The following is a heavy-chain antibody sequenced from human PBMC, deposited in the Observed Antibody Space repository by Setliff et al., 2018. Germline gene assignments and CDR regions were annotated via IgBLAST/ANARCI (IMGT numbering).Heavy chain of an antibody. V-gene: IGHV4-34*10. Sequence: SETLSLTCSVYGESFSNNYWSWIRQSPGRGLEWIGESNHGGSTSYNPSLKSRLTMSVDTSKNQFFLKLTSVTAADTAVYYCARERYFDWFFEDWGHGTLVTVSS. CDR1: GESFSNNY. D-gene: IGHD3-9*01. J-gene: IGHJ4*01. CDR2: SNHGGST. CDR3: ARERYFDWFFED.